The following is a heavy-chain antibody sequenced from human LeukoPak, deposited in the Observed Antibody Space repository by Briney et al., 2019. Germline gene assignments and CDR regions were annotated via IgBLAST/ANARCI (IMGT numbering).Heavy chain of an antibody. CDR3: AIDTVYYDPPSY. CDR1: GYIFTELS. V-gene: IGHV1-24*01. Sequence: ASVTVSCKVSGYIFTELSMRWVRQSPGKGLEWMGGSDPENGKTVYAQIFQGRVTMTEDTSTDTAYMELTSLTSDDTAIYYCAIDTVYYDPPSYWGQGTLVTVSS. J-gene: IGHJ4*01. D-gene: IGHD3-16*01. CDR2: SDPENGKT.